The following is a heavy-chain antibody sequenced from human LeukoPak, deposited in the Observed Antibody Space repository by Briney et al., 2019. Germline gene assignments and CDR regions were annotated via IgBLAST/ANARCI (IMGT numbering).Heavy chain of an antibody. Sequence: GGPLRLSCAASGFTFSSYGMHWVRQAPGKGLEWVAVIWYDGSNKYYADSVKGRFTISRDNSKNTLYLQMDSLRAEDTAVYYCARDQYCSGGSCYSPEYFQHWGQGTLVTVSS. CDR3: ARDQYCSGGSCYSPEYFQH. V-gene: IGHV3-33*01. CDR1: GFTFSSYG. CDR2: IWYDGSNK. J-gene: IGHJ1*01. D-gene: IGHD2-15*01.